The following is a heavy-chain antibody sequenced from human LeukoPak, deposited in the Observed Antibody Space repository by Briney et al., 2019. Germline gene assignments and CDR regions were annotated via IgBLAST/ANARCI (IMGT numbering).Heavy chain of an antibody. D-gene: IGHD3-9*01. V-gene: IGHV3-53*01. CDR1: GFTVSNNY. CDR2: IYSDYST. CDR3: ARDSGEILTGYFGY. Sequence: SGGSLRLPCAVSGFTVSNNYMSWVRQAPGKGLQWVSIIYSDYSTYYADSVKGRFTISRDNSQNTLYLQMNSLRAEDTAVYYCARDSGEILTGYFGYWGQGTLVTVSS. J-gene: IGHJ4*02.